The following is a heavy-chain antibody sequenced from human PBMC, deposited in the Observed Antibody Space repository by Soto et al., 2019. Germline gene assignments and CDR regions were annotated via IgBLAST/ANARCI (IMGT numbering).Heavy chain of an antibody. D-gene: IGHD3-10*01. CDR1: GGSISSYY. J-gene: IGHJ6*02. V-gene: IGHV4-59*01. CDR2: IYYSGST. CDR3: SGSGSYSRKDLAYGMDV. Sequence: SETLSLTCTVSGGSISSYYWSWIRQPPGKGLEWIGYIYYSGSTNYNPSFKSRVTISVDTSKNQLSLKLSSVTAADTAVYYCSGSGSYSRKDLAYGMDVWGQGTTVTVSS.